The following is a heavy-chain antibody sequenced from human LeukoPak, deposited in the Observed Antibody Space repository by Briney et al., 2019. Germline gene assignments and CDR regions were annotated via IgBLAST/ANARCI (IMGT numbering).Heavy chain of an antibody. Sequence: AASVKVSCKASGGTFSSYAISWVRQAPGQGLEWMGGIIPIFGTANYAQKLQGRVTMTTDTSTSTAYMELRSLRSDDTAVYYCARDLKSSSWDRRAFDIWGQGTMVTVSS. D-gene: IGHD6-13*01. CDR1: GGTFSSYA. CDR2: IIPIFGTA. J-gene: IGHJ3*02. CDR3: ARDLKSSSWDRRAFDI. V-gene: IGHV1-69*05.